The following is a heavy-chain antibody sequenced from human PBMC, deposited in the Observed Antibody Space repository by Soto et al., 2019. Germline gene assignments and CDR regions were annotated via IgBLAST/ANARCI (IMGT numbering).Heavy chain of an antibody. CDR2: ISISGTII. J-gene: IGHJ5*02. V-gene: IGHV3-48*03. CDR1: GFIFSDYG. CDR3: SREGGFDWFYP. Sequence: PGGSRRLSCGGSGFIFSDYGMNGGGQVPGKGLEWVSYISISGTIIDYADSVKGRFTISRDNAKNSVYLQMNSLRVEDTAIYYCSREGGFDWFYPWGQGALVTVSS.